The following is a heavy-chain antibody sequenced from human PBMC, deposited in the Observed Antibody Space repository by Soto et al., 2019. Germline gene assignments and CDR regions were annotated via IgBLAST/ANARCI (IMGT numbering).Heavy chain of an antibody. J-gene: IGHJ4*02. CDR2: CRNKANSYST. Sequence: EVQLVESGGGLVQPGGSLRLSCAASGITFSDHYMDWVRQAPGKGLEWVARCRNKANSYSTDYAASVKGRFTISRDDSQKSLHLQKNGLKTEDTAVHYCARLVYFHGLWTYENYWGQGTLLTVSS. V-gene: IGHV3-72*01. CDR1: GITFSDHY. D-gene: IGHD3-10*01. CDR3: ARLVYFHGLWTYENY.